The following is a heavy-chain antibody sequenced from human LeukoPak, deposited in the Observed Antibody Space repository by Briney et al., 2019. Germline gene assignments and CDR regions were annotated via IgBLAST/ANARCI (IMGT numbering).Heavy chain of an antibody. CDR1: GYTFTGYY. CDR3: ARGYRTVGAIEYFQH. V-gene: IGHV1-2*06. CDR2: INPNSGGT. D-gene: IGHD1-26*01. Sequence: ASVKVSCKASGYTFTGYYMHWVRQAPGQGLEWMGRINPNSGGTNYAQKFQGRVTMTRDTFISTAYMELSRLRSDDTAVYYCARGYRTVGAIEYFQHWGQGTLVTVSS. J-gene: IGHJ1*01.